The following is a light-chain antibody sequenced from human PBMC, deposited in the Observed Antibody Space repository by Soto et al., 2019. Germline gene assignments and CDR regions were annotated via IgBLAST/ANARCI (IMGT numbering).Light chain of an antibody. J-gene: IGKJ4*01. CDR2: KVS. Sequence: DVVMTQSPLSLPVTLGQPASISCRSSQSLVHSDGNTSLNWFQQRPGQSPRRLIYKVSYRDSGVPERFSGSGAGTDFTLKIRRVEAEDVGSYYCMQSTHWPPLTFGGGTKVEIK. CDR3: MQSTHWPPLT. V-gene: IGKV2-30*02. CDR1: QSLVHSDGNTS.